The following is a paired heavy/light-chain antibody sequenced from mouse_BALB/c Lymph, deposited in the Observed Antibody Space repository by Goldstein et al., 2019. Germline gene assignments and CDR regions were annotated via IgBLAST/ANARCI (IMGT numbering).Light chain of an antibody. J-gene: IGKJ2*01. CDR2: YAS. CDR3: QQSNSWPYT. CDR1: QSISNN. Sequence: DIVLTQSPATLSVTPGDSVSLSCRASQSISNNLHWYQQKSHESPRLLIKYASQSISGIPSRFSGSGSGTDFTLSINSVETEDFGMYFCQQSNSWPYTFGGGTKLEIK. V-gene: IGKV5-43*01.
Heavy chain of an antibody. V-gene: IGHV3-2*02. D-gene: IGHD4-1*01. CDR2: ISYSGST. Sequence: DVQLQESGPGLVKPSQSLSLTCTVTGYSITSDYAWNWIRQFPGNKLEWMGYISYSGSTSYNPSLKSRISITRDTSKNQFFLQLNSVTTEDTATYYCARLGAWFAYWGQGTLVTVSA. CDR1: GYSITSDYA. J-gene: IGHJ3*01. CDR3: ARLGAWFAY.